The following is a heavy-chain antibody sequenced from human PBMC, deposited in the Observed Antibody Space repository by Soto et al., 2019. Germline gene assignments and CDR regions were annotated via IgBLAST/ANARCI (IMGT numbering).Heavy chain of an antibody. CDR1: GFTFSSYG. J-gene: IGHJ6*03. CDR3: AKALRRLQNYYYYSMDV. V-gene: IGHV3-30*18. CDR2: ISYDGSNK. Sequence: GGSLRLSCAASGFTFSSYGMHWVRQAPGKGLEWVAVISYDGSNKYYADSVKGRFTISRDNSKNTLYLQMNSLRAEDTAVYYCAKALRRLQNYYYYSMDVWGKGTTVTVSS. D-gene: IGHD6-25*01.